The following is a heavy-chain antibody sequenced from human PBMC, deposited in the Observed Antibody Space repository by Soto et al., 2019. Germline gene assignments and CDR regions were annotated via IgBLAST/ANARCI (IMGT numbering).Heavy chain of an antibody. D-gene: IGHD3-10*01. CDR2: VNPIVGMS. Sequence: QVQLVQSGAEVKKPGSSVKISCAASGGTFNFYTINWVRQAPGQGLEWVGRVNPIVGMSLSPQRFQGRVTFTADKSTSKAYMDPTSLRPDDTAIYYCATSYGSGSTHFDYWGQGTLVSVS. J-gene: IGHJ4*02. V-gene: IGHV1-69*02. CDR3: ATSYGSGSTHFDY. CDR1: GGTFNFYT.